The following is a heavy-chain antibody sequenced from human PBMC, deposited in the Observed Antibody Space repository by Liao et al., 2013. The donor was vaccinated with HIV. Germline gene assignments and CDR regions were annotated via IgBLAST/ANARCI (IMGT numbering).Heavy chain of an antibody. D-gene: IGHD6-19*01. V-gene: IGHV4-4*07. CDR2: IYTTGST. CDR3: ARGGLSGSDS. J-gene: IGHJ4*02. CDR1: GDSFTNYY. Sequence: QVQLQESGPGLVKPSETLSLTCTVSGDSFTNYYWSWIRQSAGKGLEWIGLIYTTGSTSYSHSLKSRVTMSVDTSTKQFSLRLNSVTAADTAVYYCARGGLSGSDSWGQGTLVTVSS.